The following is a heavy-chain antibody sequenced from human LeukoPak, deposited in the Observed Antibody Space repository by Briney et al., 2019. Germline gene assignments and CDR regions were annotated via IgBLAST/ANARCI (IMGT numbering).Heavy chain of an antibody. J-gene: IGHJ4*02. V-gene: IGHV4-59*08. Sequence: SETLSLTCTVSGGSISSYYWSWIRQPPGKGLEWIGYIYYSGSTNYNPSLKSRVTVSVDTSKNQFSLKLSSVTAADTAVYYCARLGGLGVPFDYWGQGTLVTVSS. CDR2: IYYSGST. CDR3: ARLGGLGVPFDY. D-gene: IGHD3-10*01. CDR1: GGSISSYY.